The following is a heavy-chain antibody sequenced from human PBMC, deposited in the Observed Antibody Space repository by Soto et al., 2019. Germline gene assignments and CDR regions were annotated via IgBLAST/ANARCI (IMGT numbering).Heavy chain of an antibody. CDR1: GGSISSYY. J-gene: IGHJ6*03. Sequence: SETLSLPCTVSGGSISSYYWSWIRQPPGKGLEWIGYIYYSGSTNYNPSLKSRVTISVDTSKNQFSLKLSSVTAADTAVYYCARVPYYDILTGPTAYYYYYMDVWGKGTTVTVSS. D-gene: IGHD3-9*01. CDR2: IYYSGST. CDR3: ARVPYYDILTGPTAYYYYYMDV. V-gene: IGHV4-59*01.